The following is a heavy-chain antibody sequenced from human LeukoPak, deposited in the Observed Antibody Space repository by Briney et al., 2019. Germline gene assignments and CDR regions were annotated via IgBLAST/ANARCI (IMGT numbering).Heavy chain of an antibody. CDR2: IRSDSKTI. J-gene: IGHJ4*02. D-gene: IGHD3-16*01. CDR1: GFTFNSEP. Sequence: GGSLRLSCVMSGFTFNSEPMNWVRQAPGKGLDWIAHIRSDSKTIVYADSVKGRFTITRDNAKNSLSLQMNSLRAEDTAVYFCARDYDWAFDYWGQGILVTVAS. V-gene: IGHV3-48*01. CDR3: ARDYDWAFDY.